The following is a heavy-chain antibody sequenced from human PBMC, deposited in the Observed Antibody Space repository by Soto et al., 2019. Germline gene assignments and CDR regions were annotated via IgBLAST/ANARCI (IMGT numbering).Heavy chain of an antibody. V-gene: IGHV4-34*01. J-gene: IGHJ3*02. D-gene: IGHD6-6*01. CDR1: GGSFSCYY. Sequence: PSETLSLTCAVYGGSFSCYYWSWIRQPPGKGLEWIGEINHSGSTNYNPSLKSRVTISVDTSKNQFSLKLSSVTAADTAVYYCARYSRSPDRDDAFDIWGQGTMVTVSS. CDR3: ARYSRSPDRDDAFDI. CDR2: INHSGST.